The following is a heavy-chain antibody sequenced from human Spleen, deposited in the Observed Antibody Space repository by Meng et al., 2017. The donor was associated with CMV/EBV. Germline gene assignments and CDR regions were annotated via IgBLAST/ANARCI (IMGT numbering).Heavy chain of an antibody. J-gene: IGHJ1*01. CDR3: ARAVGAIGHGYFQN. V-gene: IGHV3-48*04. CDR2: ISSSSSTI. D-gene: IGHD1-26*01. Sequence: GESLKISCAASGFTFSSYSMNWVRQAPGKGLEWVSYISSSSSTIYYADSVKGRFTISRDNAKNSLYLQMNSLRAEDTAVYYCARAVGAIGHGYFQNWGQGTLVTVSS. CDR1: GFTFSSYS.